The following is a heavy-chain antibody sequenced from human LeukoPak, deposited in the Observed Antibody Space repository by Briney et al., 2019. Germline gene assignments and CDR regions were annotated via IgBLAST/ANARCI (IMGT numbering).Heavy chain of an antibody. D-gene: IGHD2-2*01. CDR3: ARAQKRDCSRTSCLYYFDS. V-gene: IGHV3-21*01. CDR1: GFTVSSNY. CDR2: ISTSSSYI. J-gene: IGHJ4*02. Sequence: GGSLRLSCAASGFTVSSNYMSWVRQAPGKGLEWVSSISTSSSYIYYADSMKGRFTISRDNAKNSLYLHMNSLRTDDTAVYYCARAQKRDCSRTSCLYYFDSWGQGSLVTVSS.